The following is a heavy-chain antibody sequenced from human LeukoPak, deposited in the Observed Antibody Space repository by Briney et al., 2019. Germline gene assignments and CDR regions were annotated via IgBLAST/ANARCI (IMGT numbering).Heavy chain of an antibody. CDR1: GYTFTSYD. J-gene: IGHJ4*02. CDR3: ARSYYYDSSGYFDY. D-gene: IGHD3-22*01. V-gene: IGHV1-8*01. CDR2: MNPNSGNT. Sequence: ASVKVSCKASGYTFTSYDINWVRQATGQGLEWMGWMNPNSGNTGYAQKFQGRVIMTRNTSISTAYMELSSLRSEDTAVYYCARSYYYDSSGYFDYWGQGTLVTVSS.